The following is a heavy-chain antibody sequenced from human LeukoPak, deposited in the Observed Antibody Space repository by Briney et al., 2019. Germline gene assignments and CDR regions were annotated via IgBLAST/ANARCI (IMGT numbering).Heavy chain of an antibody. J-gene: IGHJ5*02. CDR3: ARESAWFDP. Sequence: SETLSLTCTVSGGSVSSGSYYWSWIRQPPGKGLEWIGYIYYSGSTNYNPSLKRRVTISVDTSKNQFSLKLSSVTAADTAVYYCARESAWFDPWGQGTLVTVSS. CDR2: IYYSGST. CDR1: GGSVSSGSYY. V-gene: IGHV4-61*01.